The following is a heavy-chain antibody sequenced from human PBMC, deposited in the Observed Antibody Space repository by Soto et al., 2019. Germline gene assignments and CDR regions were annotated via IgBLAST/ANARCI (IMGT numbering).Heavy chain of an antibody. CDR1: GFTSSSSA. CDR2: ISGSGGST. Sequence: PGGSLRLSCAASGFTSSSSAMSWVRQAPGRGLEWVSAISGSGGSTYYADSVKGRFTISRDNSKNSLYLQMNSLRAEDTAVYYCARDIPSIAVAGTRYYYYGMDVWGQGTTVTVSS. CDR3: ARDIPSIAVAGTRYYYYGMDV. V-gene: IGHV3-23*01. J-gene: IGHJ6*02. D-gene: IGHD6-19*01.